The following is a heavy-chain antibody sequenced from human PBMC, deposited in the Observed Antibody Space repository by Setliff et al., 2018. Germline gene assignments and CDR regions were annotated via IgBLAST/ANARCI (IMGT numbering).Heavy chain of an antibody. Sequence: ASVKVSCKASGYTFTDYYIHWVRQAPGQGLEWMGRINPDSGGTNYAQKFQGRVTMTRDTSITAAYMELSRLRSDDSVVYYCARGPSNYDLLTGCDYWGQGTLVTVSS. CDR1: GYTFTDYY. CDR2: INPDSGGT. CDR3: ARGPSNYDLLTGCDY. D-gene: IGHD3-9*01. J-gene: IGHJ4*02. V-gene: IGHV1-2*05.